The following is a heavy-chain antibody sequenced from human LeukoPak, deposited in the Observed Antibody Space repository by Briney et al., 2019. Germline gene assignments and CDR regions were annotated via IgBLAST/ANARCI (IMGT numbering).Heavy chain of an antibody. D-gene: IGHD2-2*02. CDR3: ARGRRLPAIYDY. J-gene: IGHJ4*02. CDR2: INHSGST. CDR1: GGSISSSSYY. Sequence: PSETLSLTCTVSGGSISSSSYYWSWIRQPPGKGLEWIGEINHSGSTNYNPSLKSRVTISVDTSKNQFSLKLSSVTAADTAVYYCARGRRLPAIYDYWGQGTLVTVSS. V-gene: IGHV4-39*07.